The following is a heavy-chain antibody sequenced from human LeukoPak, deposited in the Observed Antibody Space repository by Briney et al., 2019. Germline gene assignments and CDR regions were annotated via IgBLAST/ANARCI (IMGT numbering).Heavy chain of an antibody. CDR2: IDPSDSYT. CDR3: ARLSIAVAGGDYFDY. V-gene: IGHV5-10-1*01. CDR1: GYSFTNYW. Sequence: GESLKISCMGSGYSFTNYWITWVRQMLGKGLEWMGRIDPSDSYTNYSPSFQGHVTISADKSISTAYLQWSSLKASDTAMYYCARLSIAVAGGDYFDYWGQGTLVTVSS. J-gene: IGHJ4*02. D-gene: IGHD6-19*01.